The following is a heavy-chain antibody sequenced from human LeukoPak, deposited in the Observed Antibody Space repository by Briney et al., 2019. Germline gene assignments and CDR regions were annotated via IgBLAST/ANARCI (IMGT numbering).Heavy chain of an antibody. J-gene: IGHJ6*02. Sequence: GGSLRLSCAASGFIFSNSEMNWVRQAPGKGLEWLSYIRSSGTAVFYADSVRGRFTVSRDNAKNSLYLQMNSLRAEDTAVYYCARAVSGYYGMDVWGQGTTVIVSS. CDR1: GFIFSNSE. CDR2: IRSSGTAV. D-gene: IGHD5/OR15-5a*01. V-gene: IGHV3-48*03. CDR3: ARAVSGYYGMDV.